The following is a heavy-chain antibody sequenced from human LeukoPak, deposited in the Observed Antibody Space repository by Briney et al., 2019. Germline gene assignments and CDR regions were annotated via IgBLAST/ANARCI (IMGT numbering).Heavy chain of an antibody. CDR2: ISGSGGST. CDR1: GFTFSTYA. CDR3: AKDPTTYYDTSGYGRYNWFDP. V-gene: IGHV3-23*01. D-gene: IGHD3-22*01. J-gene: IGHJ5*02. Sequence: GGSLRLSCAASGFTFSTYAMSWVRQAPGKGLEWVSGISGSGGSTYYADSVKGRFTISRDNSKTTVYVQMNSLRAEDTAVYYCAKDPTTYYDTSGYGRYNWFDPWGQGTLVTVSS.